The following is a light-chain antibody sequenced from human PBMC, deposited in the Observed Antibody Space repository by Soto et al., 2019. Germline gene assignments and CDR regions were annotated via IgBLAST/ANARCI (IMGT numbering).Light chain of an antibody. V-gene: IGKV3-20*01. Sequence: PGERATLSCRASQSVSSSYLAWYQQKPGQAPRLLIYGASSRATGIPDRFSGSGSGTDFTLTISRLEPEDFAVYYCQQYGSSPKTFGQGTKVEIK. J-gene: IGKJ1*01. CDR3: QQYGSSPKT. CDR1: QSVSSSY. CDR2: GAS.